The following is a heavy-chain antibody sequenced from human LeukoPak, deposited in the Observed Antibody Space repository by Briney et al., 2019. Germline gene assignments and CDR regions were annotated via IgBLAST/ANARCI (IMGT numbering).Heavy chain of an antibody. D-gene: IGHD6-13*01. J-gene: IGHJ6*04. CDR3: AKDLYSSSYYYYYGMDV. V-gene: IGHV3-43D*03. Sequence: GGSLRHSCAASGFTFDDYAMHWVRQAPGKGLEWVSLISWDGGSTYYADSVKGRFTISRDNSKNSLYLQMNSLRAEDTALYYCAKDLYSSSYYYYYGMDVWGKGTTVTVSS. CDR1: GFTFDDYA. CDR2: ISWDGGST.